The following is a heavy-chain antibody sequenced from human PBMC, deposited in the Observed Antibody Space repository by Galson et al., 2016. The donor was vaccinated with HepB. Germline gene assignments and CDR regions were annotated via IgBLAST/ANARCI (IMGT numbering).Heavy chain of an antibody. CDR1: GFTFSIYS. Sequence: SLRLSCAASGFTFSIYSMNWVRQAPGKGLEWISYISSSSRTIYYADSVQGRFTISRDNAKNSLYLQMNSLRDEDTAVYYCARDKSPGYSGYESPFNWFDPLGQGTLVTVSS. D-gene: IGHD5-12*01. CDR2: ISSSSRTI. J-gene: IGHJ5*02. CDR3: ARDKSPGYSGYESPFNWFDP. V-gene: IGHV3-48*02.